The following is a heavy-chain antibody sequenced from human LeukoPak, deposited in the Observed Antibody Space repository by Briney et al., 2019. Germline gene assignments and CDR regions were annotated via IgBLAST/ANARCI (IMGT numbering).Heavy chain of an antibody. CDR3: ARGGGHLDC. J-gene: IGHJ4*02. Sequence: GGSLRLSCAASGFSFSSYWMSWVRQAPGKGLEWVANIKQDGSDKYYLTSVRGRFTVSRDNAKNSLFLQMNSLRVEDTAVYYCARGGGHLDCWGQGTLVTVSS. V-gene: IGHV3-7*03. D-gene: IGHD4-23*01. CDR1: GFSFSSYW. CDR2: IKQDGSDK.